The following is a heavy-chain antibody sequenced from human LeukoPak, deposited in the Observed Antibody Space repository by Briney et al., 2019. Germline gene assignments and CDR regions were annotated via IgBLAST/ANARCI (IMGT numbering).Heavy chain of an antibody. CDR1: GFTFSSYA. J-gene: IGHJ2*01. V-gene: IGHV3-23*01. CDR2: ISGSGGST. Sequence: GGSLRLSCAASGFTFSSYAMSWVPQAPGKGLEWVSAISGSGGSTYYADSVKGRFTISTDNSKSSLYLQMNSLRAEDTAVYYCASPNYYGSGPSDLWGRGTLVTVSS. CDR3: ASPNYYGSGPSDL. D-gene: IGHD3-10*01.